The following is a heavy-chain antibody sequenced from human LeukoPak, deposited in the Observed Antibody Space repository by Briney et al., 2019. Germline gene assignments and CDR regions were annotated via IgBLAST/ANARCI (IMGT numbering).Heavy chain of an antibody. Sequence: VGSLRLSCAASGFTFSSYAMSWVRQAPGKGLEWVSAISGSGGSTYYADSVKGRFTISRDNSKNTLYLQMNSLRAEDTAVYYCAKEGVDYDSSGYYYRWGQGTLVTVSS. J-gene: IGHJ4*02. CDR2: ISGSGGST. D-gene: IGHD3-22*01. CDR3: AKEGVDYDSSGYYYR. V-gene: IGHV3-23*01. CDR1: GFTFSSYA.